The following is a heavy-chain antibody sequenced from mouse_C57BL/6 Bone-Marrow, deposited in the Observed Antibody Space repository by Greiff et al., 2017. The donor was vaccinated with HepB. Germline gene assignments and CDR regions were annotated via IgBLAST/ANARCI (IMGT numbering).Heavy chain of an antibody. V-gene: IGHV5-4*01. CDR3: ARDGGPYYSNFPLAMDY. CDR1: GFTFSSYA. Sequence: EVHLVESGGGLVKPGESLKLSCAASGFTFSSYAMSWVRQTPEKRLEWVATISDGGSYTYYPDNVKGRFTISRDNAKNNLYLQMSHLKSEDTAMYYCARDGGPYYSNFPLAMDYWGQGTSVTVSS. D-gene: IGHD2-5*01. CDR2: ISDGGSYT. J-gene: IGHJ4*01.